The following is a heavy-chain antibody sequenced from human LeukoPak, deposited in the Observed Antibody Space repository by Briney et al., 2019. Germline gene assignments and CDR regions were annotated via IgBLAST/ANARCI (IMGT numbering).Heavy chain of an antibody. CDR3: ARFSGNYAIFDY. CDR1: GFAFSGYT. Sequence: PGGSLRLSCAASGFAFSGYTMNWVRQAPGKGLDWVSSISSSSGSIYYADSVKGRFTISRDNAKNSLYLQMDSLRAEDTALYYCARFSGNYAIFDYWGQGILVTVSS. J-gene: IGHJ4*02. V-gene: IGHV3-21*01. D-gene: IGHD1-26*01. CDR2: ISSSSGSI.